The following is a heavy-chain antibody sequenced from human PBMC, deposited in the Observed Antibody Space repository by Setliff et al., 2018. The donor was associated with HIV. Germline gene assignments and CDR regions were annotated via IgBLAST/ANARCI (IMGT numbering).Heavy chain of an antibody. CDR3: ARRTFDSGRIDP. Sequence: SETLSLTCTVSGASMRDYYWTWIRQSPGKGLEWIGHIFHTGSATYNPSLRSRLTISIDTSKNQFSLKLNSVIATDTAVYYCARRTFDSGRIDPWGQGTLVTVSS. V-gene: IGHV4-59*08. J-gene: IGHJ5*02. CDR2: IFHTGSA. D-gene: IGHD3-16*01. CDR1: GASMRDYY.